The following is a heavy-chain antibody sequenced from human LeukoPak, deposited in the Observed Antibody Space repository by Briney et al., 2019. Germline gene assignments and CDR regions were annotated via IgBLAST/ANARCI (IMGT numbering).Heavy chain of an antibody. J-gene: IGHJ4*02. CDR3: AKATRDLAYCGGDCYLLDY. CDR2: ISYDGSNK. Sequence: GGSLRLSCAASGFTFSSYGMHWVRQAPGKGLEWVAVISYDGSNKYYADSVKGRFTISRDNSKNTLYLQMNSLRAEDTAVYYCAKATRDLAYCGGDCYLLDYWGQGTLVTVSS. D-gene: IGHD2-21*02. V-gene: IGHV3-30*18. CDR1: GFTFSSYG.